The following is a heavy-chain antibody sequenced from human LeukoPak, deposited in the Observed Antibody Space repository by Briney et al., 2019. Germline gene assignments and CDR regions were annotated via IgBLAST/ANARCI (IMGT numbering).Heavy chain of an antibody. J-gene: IGHJ4*02. Sequence: SETLSLTCAVYGGSFSGYYWSWIRQPPGKGLEWIGEISHSGSTNYNPSLKSRVTISVDTSKNQFSLKLSSVTAADTAVYYCARGPSFHYYGSGSYGYWGQGTLVTVSS. V-gene: IGHV4-34*01. CDR1: GGSFSGYY. CDR3: ARGPSFHYYGSGSYGY. CDR2: ISHSGST. D-gene: IGHD3-10*01.